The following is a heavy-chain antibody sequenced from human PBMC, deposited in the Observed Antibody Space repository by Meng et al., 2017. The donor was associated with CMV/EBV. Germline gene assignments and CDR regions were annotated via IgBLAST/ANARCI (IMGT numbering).Heavy chain of an antibody. CDR3: ARKRHYDFWSGYLVDY. D-gene: IGHD3-3*01. CDR1: GYTFTSDG. CDR2: ISAYNGYT. J-gene: IGHJ4*02. Sequence: GYTFTSDGISWVRQAPGQGLEWMGWISAYNGYTNYVEKLQGRVTMTTDTSTSTAYMELRSPRSDDTAVYYCARKRHYDFWSGYLVDYWGQGTLVTVSS. V-gene: IGHV1-18*01.